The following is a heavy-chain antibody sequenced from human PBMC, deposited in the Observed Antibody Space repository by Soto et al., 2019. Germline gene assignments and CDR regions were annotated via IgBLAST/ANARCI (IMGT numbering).Heavy chain of an antibody. D-gene: IGHD6-13*01. V-gene: IGHV1-69*13. CDR1: GGTFSSYA. J-gene: IGHJ6*02. Sequence: SVKVSCKASGGTFSSYAISWVRQAPGQGLEWMGGIIPVFGTANYAQKFQGRVTITADESTSTAYMELSSLRSEDTAVYYCARDRGSSMYYYYYYGMDVWGQGTTVTVSS. CDR3: ARDRGSSMYYYYYYGMDV. CDR2: IIPVFGTA.